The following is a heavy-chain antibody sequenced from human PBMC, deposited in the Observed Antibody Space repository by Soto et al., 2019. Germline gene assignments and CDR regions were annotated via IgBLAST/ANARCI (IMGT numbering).Heavy chain of an antibody. D-gene: IGHD1-26*01. CDR2: ISSNGGST. CDR3: VKPGSYSYYFDY. V-gene: IGHV3-64D*06. CDR1: GFTFSSYA. Sequence: GGSLRLSCSASGFTFSSYAMHWVRQAPGKGLEYVSAISSNGGSTYYADSVKGRFTISRDNSKKTLYHQISSLRAEDTAVYYCVKPGSYSYYFDYWGQGTLVTVS. J-gene: IGHJ4*02.